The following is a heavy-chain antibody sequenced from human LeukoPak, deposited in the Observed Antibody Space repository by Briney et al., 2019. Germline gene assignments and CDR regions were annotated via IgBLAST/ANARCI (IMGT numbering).Heavy chain of an antibody. V-gene: IGHV5-51*01. CDR1: GHHFTHYW. D-gene: IGHD3-10*01. CDR3: ARQSCDGSKTRGYVFDF. Sequence: GEPLPLPCWLSGHHFTHYWIVGLRQLPAKDLASMGFIYPGWSGTTYCPGFQCQVTFSDDKSISTVYLQWSSLKASDTAMYYCARQSCDGSKTRGYVFDFWGQGTLVTVSS. CDR2: IYPGWSGT. J-gene: IGHJ4*02.